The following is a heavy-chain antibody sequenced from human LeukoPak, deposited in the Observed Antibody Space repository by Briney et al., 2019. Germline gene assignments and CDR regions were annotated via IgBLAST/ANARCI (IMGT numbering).Heavy chain of an antibody. CDR1: GYTFTGYY. J-gene: IGHJ4*02. CDR2: INPNSGGT. V-gene: IGHV1-2*02. CDR3: ARDSPMLAAAGTGFDY. Sequence: GASVKVSCKASGYTFTGYYMHWVRQAPGQGLEWMGWINPNSGGTNYAQKLQGRVTMTTDTSTSTAYMELRSLRSDDTAVYYCARDSPMLAAAGTGFDYWGQGTLVTVSS. D-gene: IGHD6-13*01.